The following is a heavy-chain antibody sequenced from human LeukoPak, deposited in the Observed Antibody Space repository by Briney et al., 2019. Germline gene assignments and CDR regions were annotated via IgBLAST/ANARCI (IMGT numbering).Heavy chain of an antibody. D-gene: IGHD3-22*01. V-gene: IGHV3-30*18. Sequence: PGRSLRLSCAASGFTFSSHGMHWVRQAPGKGLGWVAVISYDGSNKYYADSVKGRFTISRDNSKNTLYLQMNSLRAEDTAVYYCAKVPSYYYDSSGYYSDDWGQGTLVTVSS. J-gene: IGHJ4*02. CDR3: AKVPSYYYDSSGYYSDD. CDR2: ISYDGSNK. CDR1: GFTFSSHG.